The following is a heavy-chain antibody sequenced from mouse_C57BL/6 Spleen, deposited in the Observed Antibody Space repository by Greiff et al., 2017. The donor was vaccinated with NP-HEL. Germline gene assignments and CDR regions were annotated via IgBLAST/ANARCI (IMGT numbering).Heavy chain of an antibody. CDR1: GYSFTDYN. Sequence: VQLQQSGPELVKPGASVKISCKASGYSFTDYNMNWVKQSNGKSLEWIGVINPNYGTTSYNQKFKGKATLTVDQSSSTAYMQLNSLTSEDSAVYYWASGGGGTRNYFDYWGQGTTLTVSS. V-gene: IGHV1-39*01. CDR2: INPNYGTT. J-gene: IGHJ2*01. CDR3: ASGGGGTRNYFDY.